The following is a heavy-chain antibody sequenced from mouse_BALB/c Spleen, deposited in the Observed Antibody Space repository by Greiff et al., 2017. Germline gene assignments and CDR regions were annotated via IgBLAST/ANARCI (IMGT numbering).Heavy chain of an antibody. D-gene: IGHD1-1*01. CDR1: GYTFSSYW. V-gene: IGHV1-9*01. Sequence: QVQLKQSGAELMKPGASVKISCKATGYTFSSYWIEWVKQRPGHGLEWIGEILPGSGSTNYNEKFKGKATFTADTSSNTAYMQLSSLTSEDSAVYYCARGITTVVARDYWGQGTTLTVSS. CDR2: ILPGSGST. CDR3: ARGITTVVARDY. J-gene: IGHJ2*01.